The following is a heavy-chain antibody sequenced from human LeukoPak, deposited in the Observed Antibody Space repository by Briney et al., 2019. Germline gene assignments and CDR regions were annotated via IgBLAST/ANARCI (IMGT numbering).Heavy chain of an antibody. CDR1: GGSISSSSYY. Sequence: SETLSLTCTVSGGSISSSSYYWAWIRQPPGEGLEWIGSIYYSGSTYYNSSLKSRVTISVDTSKNQFSLKLTSVTAAETAVYYCVAAVAAIDYWGQGTLVTVSS. D-gene: IGHD2-15*01. CDR2: IYYSGST. J-gene: IGHJ4*02. CDR3: VAAVAAIDY. V-gene: IGHV4-39*01.